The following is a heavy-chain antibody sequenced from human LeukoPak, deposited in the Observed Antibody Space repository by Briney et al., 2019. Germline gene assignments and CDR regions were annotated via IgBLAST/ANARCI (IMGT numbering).Heavy chain of an antibody. CDR2: IYNDGGT. CDR3: ARLYYDILTAIRN. CDR1: GFTVRSNY. D-gene: IGHD3-9*01. V-gene: IGHV3-53*01. Sequence: AGGSLRLSCAASGFTVRSNYMSWVRQAPGKGLEWVSIIYNDGGTYYAESVKGRFTISRDNSKNTLFLKMNSLRAEDTAVYFCARLYYDILTAIRNWGEGPLVTVSS. J-gene: IGHJ4*02.